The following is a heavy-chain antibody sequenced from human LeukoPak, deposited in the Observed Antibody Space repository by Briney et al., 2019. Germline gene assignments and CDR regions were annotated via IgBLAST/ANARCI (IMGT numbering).Heavy chain of an antibody. D-gene: IGHD1-7*01. J-gene: IGHJ4*02. CDR3: AKTITGTLDS. V-gene: IGHV3-30*18. Sequence: PGRSLRLSCAASGFTFSTNGMHWVRQAPGKGLEWVTVISSDGSNKYYADSVKGRFTISRDNSKNTLNLQVNSLRAEDTAVYYCAKTITGTLDSWGQGTLVTVSS. CDR1: GFTFSTNG. CDR2: ISSDGSNK.